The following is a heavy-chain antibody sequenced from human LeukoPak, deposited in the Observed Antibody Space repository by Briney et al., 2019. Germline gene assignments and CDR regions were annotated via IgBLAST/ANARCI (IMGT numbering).Heavy chain of an antibody. Sequence: PGGSLRLSCAASGFTFSSYGMHWVRQAPGKGLEWVAFIRYDGSNKYYADSVKGRFTISRDNSKNTLYLQMNSLRAEDTAAYYCAKDGKYGSGSLDYWGQGTLVTVSS. V-gene: IGHV3-30*02. CDR1: GFTFSSYG. J-gene: IGHJ4*02. CDR2: IRYDGSNK. D-gene: IGHD3-10*01. CDR3: AKDGKYGSGSLDY.